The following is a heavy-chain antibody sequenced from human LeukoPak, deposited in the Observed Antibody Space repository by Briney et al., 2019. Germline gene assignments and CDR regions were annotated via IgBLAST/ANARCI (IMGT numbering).Heavy chain of an antibody. Sequence: ASVKVSCKASGNTFTGYYMHWVRQAPGQGLEWMGRINPNSGGTNYAQKFQGRVTMTRDTSISTAYMELSRLRSDDTAVYYCARDNDSSGYYNPIDYWGQGTLVTVSS. CDR3: ARDNDSSGYYNPIDY. CDR1: GNTFTGYY. V-gene: IGHV1-2*06. CDR2: INPNSGGT. D-gene: IGHD3-22*01. J-gene: IGHJ4*02.